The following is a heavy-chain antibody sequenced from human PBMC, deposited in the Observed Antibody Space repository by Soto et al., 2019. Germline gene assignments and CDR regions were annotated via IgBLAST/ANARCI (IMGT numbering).Heavy chain of an antibody. CDR3: AKGRFDVVTISPFDH. CDR2: ISYDGTEE. V-gene: IGHV3-30*18. J-gene: IGHJ4*01. D-gene: IGHD3-3*02. Sequence: LRLSCAASGFTFSSFGMHWVRQAPGKGLEWVAVISYDGTEEKYADSVKGRATVSRDNSKNTVYLQMNRLRGDDSAIYYCAKGRFDVVTISPFDHWGQGTLVTVSS. CDR1: GFTFSSFG.